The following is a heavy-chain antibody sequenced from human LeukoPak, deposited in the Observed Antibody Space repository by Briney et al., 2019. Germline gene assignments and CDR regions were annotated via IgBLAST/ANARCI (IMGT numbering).Heavy chain of an antibody. D-gene: IGHD2-15*01. Sequence: SVKVSCKASGGTCSSYAISWVRQAPGQGLEWMGGIIPIFGTANYAQKFQGRVTITTDESTSTAYMELSSLRSEDTAVYYCARVACSGGSCYFESFQHWGQGTLVTVSS. V-gene: IGHV1-69*05. CDR1: GGTCSSYA. J-gene: IGHJ1*01. CDR3: ARVACSGGSCYFESFQH. CDR2: IIPIFGTA.